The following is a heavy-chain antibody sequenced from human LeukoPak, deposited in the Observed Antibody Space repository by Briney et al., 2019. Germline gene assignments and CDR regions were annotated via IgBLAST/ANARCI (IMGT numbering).Heavy chain of an antibody. J-gene: IGHJ3*02. V-gene: IGHV4-34*01. CDR1: GGSFSGYY. D-gene: IGHD5-12*01. CDR3: ARGRYDWFVFFGAFDI. Sequence: SETLSLTCAVSGGSFSGYYWSWIRQPPGKGLEWIWEINHSGSTNYNPSLTSRVTISVDTSKNQFSLKLSSVTAADTVVYYCARGRYDWFVFFGAFDIWGQGTMVTVSS. CDR2: INHSGST.